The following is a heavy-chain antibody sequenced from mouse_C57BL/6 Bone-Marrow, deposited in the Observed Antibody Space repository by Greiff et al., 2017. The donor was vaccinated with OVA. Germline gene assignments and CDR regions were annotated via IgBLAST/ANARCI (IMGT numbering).Heavy chain of an antibody. V-gene: IGHV5-9-1*02. Sequence: LVQSGAGLVKPGASVKLSCEASGFTFTDYAMYWVRQTPEQGLEWVGYICRGDGSIYYTDTVKGRFTIARDNARNTLYLQMSSLKSEETAMYYCTRGGGFIAYWGQGTLVTVSA. CDR2: ICRGDGSI. D-gene: IGHD1-1*02. J-gene: IGHJ3*01. CDR1: GFTFTDYA. CDR3: TRGGGFIAY.